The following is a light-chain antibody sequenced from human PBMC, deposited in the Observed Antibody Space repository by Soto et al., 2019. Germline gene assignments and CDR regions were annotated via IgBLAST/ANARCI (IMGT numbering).Light chain of an antibody. Sequence: QSVLTQLPSASGTPGQRVTISCSGSSSNIGSNTVNWYQQLPGTAPKLLIYSNNQRPSGVPDRFSGSKSGTSASLAISGLQSEDEADYYCAAWDDSLNGLAFGGGTQLTVL. J-gene: IGLJ7*01. CDR1: SSNIGSNT. CDR2: SNN. V-gene: IGLV1-44*01. CDR3: AAWDDSLNGLA.